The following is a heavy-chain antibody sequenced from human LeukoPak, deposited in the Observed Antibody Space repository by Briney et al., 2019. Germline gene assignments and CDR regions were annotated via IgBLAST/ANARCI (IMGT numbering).Heavy chain of an antibody. J-gene: IGHJ4*02. CDR2: INHSGST. CDR1: GGSFSGYY. Sequence: SETLSLTCAVYGGSFSGYYWSWIRQPPGKGLEWIGEINHSGSTNYNPSLKSRVTISVDTSKNQFSLKLSSVTAADTAVYYCARGWRCSGDSCYLNDYWGQGTLVTVSS. V-gene: IGHV4-34*01. D-gene: IGHD2-15*01. CDR3: ARGWRCSGDSCYLNDY.